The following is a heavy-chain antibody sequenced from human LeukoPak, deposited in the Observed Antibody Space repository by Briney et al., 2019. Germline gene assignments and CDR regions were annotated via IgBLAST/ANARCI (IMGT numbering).Heavy chain of an antibody. CDR2: FDPEDGET. J-gene: IGHJ4*02. CDR1: GYTLTELP. D-gene: IGHD1-26*01. CDR3: ATLSPGSYEATYYFDY. V-gene: IGHV1-24*01. Sequence: ASVKVSCKVSGYTLTELPMHWVRQAPGKGLEWMGGFDPEDGETIYAQKFQGRVTMTEDTSTDTAYMELSSLRSEDTAVYYCATLSPGSYEATYYFDYWGQGTLVTVSS.